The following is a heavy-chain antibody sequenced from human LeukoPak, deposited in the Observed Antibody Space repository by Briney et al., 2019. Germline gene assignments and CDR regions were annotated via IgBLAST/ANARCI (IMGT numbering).Heavy chain of an antibody. CDR3: ARAGRDFWSGQGDAFDI. CDR1: GGSISSSSCY. J-gene: IGHJ3*02. D-gene: IGHD3-3*01. Sequence: SETLSLTCTVSGGSISSSSCYWGWIRQPPGKGLEWIGSIYYSGSTYYNPSLKSRVTISVDTSKNQFSLKLSSVTAADTAVYYCARAGRDFWSGQGDAFDIWGQGTMVTVSS. V-gene: IGHV4-39*07. CDR2: IYYSGST.